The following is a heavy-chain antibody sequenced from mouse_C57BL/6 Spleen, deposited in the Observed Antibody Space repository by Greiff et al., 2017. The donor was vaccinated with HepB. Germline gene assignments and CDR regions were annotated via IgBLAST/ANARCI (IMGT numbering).Heavy chain of an antibody. CDR1: GYTFTSYW. CDR2: IDPSDSYT. J-gene: IGHJ2*01. Sequence: QVQLQQPGAELVRPGTSVKLSCKASGYTFTSYWMHWVKQRPGQGLEWIGVIDPSDSYTNYNQKFKGKAILTVDTSSSTAYMQLSSLTSEDSAVYYCASSHDYWGQGTTLTVSS. V-gene: IGHV1-59*01. CDR3: ASSHDY.